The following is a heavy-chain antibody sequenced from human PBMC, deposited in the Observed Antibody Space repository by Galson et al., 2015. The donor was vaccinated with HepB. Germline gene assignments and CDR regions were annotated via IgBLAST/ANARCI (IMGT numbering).Heavy chain of an antibody. CDR2: IYHSGGT. V-gene: IGHV4-31*03. CDR1: GGSISSGRYY. J-gene: IGHJ3*02. CDR3: ARAVRGYSGYDAFDI. Sequence: LSLTCTVSGGSISSGRYYWTWIRQHPGNGLEWIGNIYHSGGTYHNPSLKSRLTISVDTSKNQFSLKLSSLTAADTAVYYCARAVRGYSGYDAFDIWGQGTMVTVSS. D-gene: IGHD5-12*01.